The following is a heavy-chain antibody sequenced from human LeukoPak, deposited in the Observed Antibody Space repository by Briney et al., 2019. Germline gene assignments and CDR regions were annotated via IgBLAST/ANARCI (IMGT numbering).Heavy chain of an antibody. CDR1: GGSFSGYY. V-gene: IGHV4-34*01. CDR3: ARAFSTTAFDY. J-gene: IGHJ4*02. CDR2: INHSGST. D-gene: IGHD4-17*01. Sequence: TSETLSLTCAVYGGSFSGYYWSWIRQPPGKGLEWIGEINHSGSTNYNPSLKSRVTISVDTSKNQFSLKLSSVTAADTAVYYCARAFSTTAFDYWGQGTLVTVSS.